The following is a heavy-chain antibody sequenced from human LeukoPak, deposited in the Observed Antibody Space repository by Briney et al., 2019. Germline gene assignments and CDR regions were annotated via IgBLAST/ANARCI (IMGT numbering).Heavy chain of an antibody. CDR1: GFTFSSYA. J-gene: IGHJ4*02. CDR2: ISYNGNNK. CDR3: ARDCCGEWYYFDY. V-gene: IGHV3-30-3*01. D-gene: IGHD3-10*01. Sequence: GGSLRLSCAASGFTFSSYAMSWVRQAPGKGLEWVAVISYNGNNKYYADSVKGRFTISKDNSKNTLYLQMNSLRVEDTAVYYCARDCCGEWYYFDYWGQGTLVTVSS.